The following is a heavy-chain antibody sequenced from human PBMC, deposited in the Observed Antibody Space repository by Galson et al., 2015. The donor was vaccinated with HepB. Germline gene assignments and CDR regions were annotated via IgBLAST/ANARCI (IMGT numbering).Heavy chain of an antibody. Sequence: SLRLSCAASGFTVSSNHMSWVRQAPGKGLEWVSVIYSGGSTYYADSVKGRFTISRDNSKNTLYLQMNSLRAEDTAVYYCARGHDITMIVGGYFDYWGQGTLVTVSS. D-gene: IGHD3-22*01. CDR3: ARGHDITMIVGGYFDY. CDR2: IYSGGST. V-gene: IGHV3-66*02. J-gene: IGHJ4*02. CDR1: GFTVSSNH.